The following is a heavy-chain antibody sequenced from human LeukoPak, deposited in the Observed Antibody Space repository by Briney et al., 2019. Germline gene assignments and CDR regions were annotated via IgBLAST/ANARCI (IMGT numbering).Heavy chain of an antibody. Sequence: SVKVSCKASGGTFSSYAISWVRQAPGQGLEWMGGIIPIFGTANYAQKFQGRVTITADESTSTAYMELSSLRSEDTAVYYCASFLSMVRGVIGYWGQGTLVTVSS. CDR1: GGTFSSYA. CDR2: IIPIFGTA. D-gene: IGHD3-10*01. J-gene: IGHJ4*02. CDR3: ASFLSMVRGVIGY. V-gene: IGHV1-69*13.